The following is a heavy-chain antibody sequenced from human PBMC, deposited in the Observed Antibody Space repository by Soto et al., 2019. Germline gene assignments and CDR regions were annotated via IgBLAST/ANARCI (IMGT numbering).Heavy chain of an antibody. CDR2: IHYSGST. V-gene: IGHV4-39*01. D-gene: IGHD3-3*01. CDR1: GGSISSYIYS. CDR3: ARHGGIFGVVMPCGNWHFSL. Sequence: PAETLCLTCAVSGGSISSYIYSWGCFRQPQGKGLEWSGSIHYSGSTYSNPPLNGRVTISVDTSKNQFSLKLSSVTAADTAVYYCARHGGIFGVVMPCGNWHFSLCGRGTLVT. J-gene: IGHJ2*01.